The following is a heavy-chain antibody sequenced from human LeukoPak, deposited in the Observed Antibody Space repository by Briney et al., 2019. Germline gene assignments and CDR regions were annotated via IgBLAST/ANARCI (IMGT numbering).Heavy chain of an antibody. CDR3: ARDAVDTANAV. CDR1: GFTFSSYA. V-gene: IGHV3-74*01. Sequence: GGSLRLSCSASGFTFSSYAMHWVRQAPGKGLVWVSHINSDGSITSYADSVKGRFTISRDNAKNTLYLQMNSLRAEDTAVYYCARDAVDTANAVWGQGTTVTVSS. J-gene: IGHJ6*02. D-gene: IGHD5-18*01. CDR2: INSDGSIT.